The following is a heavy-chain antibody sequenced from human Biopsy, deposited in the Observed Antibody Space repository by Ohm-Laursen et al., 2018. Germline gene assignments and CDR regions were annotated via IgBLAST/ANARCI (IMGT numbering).Heavy chain of an antibody. V-gene: IGHV3-15*01. CDR3: TVDLGRGFH. CDR2: IKSKSDGEAT. Sequence: LSLTCAASGFTFTHAWMSWVRQGPGKGLEWLGRIKSKSDGEATDYAAAVQGRFAISRDDSTNTFYLQMSSLKSEDTGVFYCTVDLGRGFHWGQGTLVTVS. J-gene: IGHJ4*02. D-gene: IGHD5-12*01. CDR1: GFTFTHAW.